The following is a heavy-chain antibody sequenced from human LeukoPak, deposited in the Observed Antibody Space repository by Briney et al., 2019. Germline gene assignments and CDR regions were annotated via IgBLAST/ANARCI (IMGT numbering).Heavy chain of an antibody. Sequence: GASVKVSCKASGYTFTGYYMHWVRQAPGQGLEWMGWINPNSGGTNYAQKFQGRVTMTRDTSISTAYMELSSLRSEDTAVYYCASTYYYDSSGYSASWFDPWGQGTLVTVSS. CDR2: INPNSGGT. CDR1: GYTFTGYY. CDR3: ASTYYYDSSGYSASWFDP. D-gene: IGHD3-22*01. V-gene: IGHV1-2*02. J-gene: IGHJ5*02.